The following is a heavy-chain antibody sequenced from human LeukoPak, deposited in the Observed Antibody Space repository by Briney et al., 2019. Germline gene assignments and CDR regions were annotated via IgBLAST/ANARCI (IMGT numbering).Heavy chain of an antibody. D-gene: IGHD1-26*01. V-gene: IGHV4-59*01. CDR2: IYDSGST. Sequence: SETLSLTCSVSGGSISNYYWSWIRQPPGKGLEWIGYIYDSGSTDYNPSLKSRVTITVDTPKNQFFLKLNSVTAADTAVYYCARDRELGYWGQGTLVTVSS. J-gene: IGHJ4*02. CDR1: GGSISNYY. CDR3: ARDRELGY.